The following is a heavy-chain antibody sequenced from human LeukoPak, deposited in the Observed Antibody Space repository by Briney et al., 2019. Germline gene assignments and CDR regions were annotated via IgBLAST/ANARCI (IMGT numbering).Heavy chain of an antibody. J-gene: IGHJ3*02. D-gene: IGHD2-15*01. CDR3: AAGFHGGGLLNDDVFDI. Sequence: ASMRVSCEVSGYSLSELSIHWVRHVPGKGLQWMGGFDPEDGEIVYALNLHGRVTMTEDTSTDTAYMELSSLRSEDTAVYYCAAGFHGGGLLNDDVFDIWGQGTRVAVSS. V-gene: IGHV1-24*01. CDR1: GYSLSELS. CDR2: FDPEDGEI.